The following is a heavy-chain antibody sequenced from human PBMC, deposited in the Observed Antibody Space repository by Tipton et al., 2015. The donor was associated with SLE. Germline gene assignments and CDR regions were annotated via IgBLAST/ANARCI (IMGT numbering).Heavy chain of an antibody. Sequence: LRLSCTVSGASISSDSYYWSWIRQPAGKGMEWIGHIYSSGSTNYNPSLKSRVTNYNPSLRSRVTISVDTSKNQFSLKLSSVTAADTAVYYCARLDIVVVVAATSAFDIWGQGTMVTVSS. V-gene: IGHV4-61*09. J-gene: IGHJ3*02. CDR1: GASISSDSYY. D-gene: IGHD2-15*01. CDR3: ARLDIVVVVAATSAFDI. CDR2: IYSSGST.